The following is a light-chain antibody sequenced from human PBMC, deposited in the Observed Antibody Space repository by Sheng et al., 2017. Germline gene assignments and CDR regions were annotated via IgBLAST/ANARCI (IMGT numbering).Light chain of an antibody. Sequence: QSALTQPPSASGSPGQSVTISCTGTSSDVGAYNSVSWFQQHPGKAPKLHDLLRSVSGPQGSRDRFSGSKSGNTASLTVSGLQAEDEADYHCSSYAGNNNYVFGTGTKVTVL. V-gene: IGLV2-8*01. CDR3: SSYAGNNNYV. CDR2: RSV. J-gene: IGLJ1*01. CDR1: SSDVGAYNS.